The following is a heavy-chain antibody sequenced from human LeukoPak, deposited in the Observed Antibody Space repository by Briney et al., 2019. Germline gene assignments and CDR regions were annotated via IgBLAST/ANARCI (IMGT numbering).Heavy chain of an antibody. CDR1: GFTFSSYW. V-gene: IGHV3-7*01. D-gene: IGHD3-16*02. J-gene: IGHJ4*02. CDR3: ARDPSFTFGGVXGYFXX. CDR2: IKQDGSEK. Sequence: GGSLRLSCAASGFTFSSYWMSWVRQAPGKGLEWVANIKQDGSEKYYVDSAQRRLTIPRDKANNSLHLQMNSLRAEDTAVYYCARDPSFTFGGVXGYFXXWGQGTLVT.